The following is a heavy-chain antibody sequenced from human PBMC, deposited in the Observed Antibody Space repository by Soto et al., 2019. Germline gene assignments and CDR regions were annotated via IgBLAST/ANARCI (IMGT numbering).Heavy chain of an antibody. Sequence: QVQLVQSGAEVKKPGASVKVSCKASGYTFTGYYMHWVRQAPGQGLEWMGWINPNSGGTNYAQKFQGWVTMTRDTSISTAYMELSRLRSDDTAVYYCARDYYGSGSYYKQFWFDPWGQGTLVTVSS. V-gene: IGHV1-2*04. CDR3: ARDYYGSGSYYKQFWFDP. CDR2: INPNSGGT. CDR1: GYTFTGYY. J-gene: IGHJ5*02. D-gene: IGHD3-10*01.